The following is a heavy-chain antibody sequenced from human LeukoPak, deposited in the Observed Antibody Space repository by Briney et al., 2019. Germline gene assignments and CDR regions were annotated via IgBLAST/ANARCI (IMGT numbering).Heavy chain of an antibody. V-gene: IGHV1-69*01. J-gene: IGHJ3*02. D-gene: IGHD3-10*01. Sequence: SVRVSCKASGGTFSSYAISWVRQAPGQGLEWMGGIIPIFGTANYAQKFQGRVTIAADESTSTAYMELSSLRSEDTAVYYCAGTYYYGSGSYLGDAFDIWGQGTMVTVSS. CDR2: IIPIFGTA. CDR1: GGTFSSYA. CDR3: AGTYYYGSGSYLGDAFDI.